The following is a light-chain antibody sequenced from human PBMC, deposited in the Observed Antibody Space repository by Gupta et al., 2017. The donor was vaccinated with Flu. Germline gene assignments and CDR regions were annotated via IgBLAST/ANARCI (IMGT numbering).Light chain of an antibody. CDR1: ERVKRNF. CDR2: GTS. Sequence: ATLFLSPGEIVTLSCGARERVKRNFLVWYHQKPGQAPRLLMYGTSNRATGLPDRFSGAGSGTDFTLTINGLEPEEFGLCYCHQEENSPYAVGQGTKMEIK. V-gene: IGKV3-20*01. J-gene: IGKJ2*01. CDR3: HQEENSPYA.